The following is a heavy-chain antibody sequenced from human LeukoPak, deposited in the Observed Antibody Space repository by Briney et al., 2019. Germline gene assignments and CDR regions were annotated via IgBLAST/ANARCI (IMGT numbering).Heavy chain of an antibody. CDR1: GFTFSSYS. CDR2: ISSSSSYI. D-gene: IGHD6-13*01. J-gene: IGHJ4*02. Sequence: GGSLRLSCAASGFTFSSYSMNWVRQAPGKGLEWVSSISSSSSYIYYADSVKGRFTISRDNAKNSLYLQMNSLRAEDTAVYYCARDRGSSSWFPMYYFDYWGQGTLVTVSS. CDR3: ARDRGSSSWFPMYYFDY. V-gene: IGHV3-21*01.